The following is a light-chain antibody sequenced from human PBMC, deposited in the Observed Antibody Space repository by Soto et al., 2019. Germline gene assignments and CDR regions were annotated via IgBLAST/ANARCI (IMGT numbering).Light chain of an antibody. CDR1: QSVTSTY. V-gene: IGKV3-20*01. CDR3: QHYGRSPGLFT. Sequence: EIVLTQSPGTLSLSPGDRATLSCGASQSVTSTYLDWYQQKPDQAPSLLSYDASNRATGIPGRFSGSESGTAFTLTISRPEPEDFAVYYCQHYGRSPGLFTFGPGTKLDIK. J-gene: IGKJ3*01. CDR2: DAS.